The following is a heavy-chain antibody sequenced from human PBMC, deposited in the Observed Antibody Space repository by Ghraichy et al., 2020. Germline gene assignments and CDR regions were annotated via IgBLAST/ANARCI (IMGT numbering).Heavy chain of an antibody. J-gene: IGHJ3*02. Sequence: SETLSLTCAVYGGSFSGYYWSWIRQPPGKGLEWIGEINHSGSTNYNPSLKSRVTISVDTSKNQFSLKLSSVTAADTAVYYCARDSGSYSVEAFDIWGQGTMVTVSS. D-gene: IGHD1-26*01. CDR2: INHSGST. CDR1: GGSFSGYY. V-gene: IGHV4-34*01. CDR3: ARDSGSYSVEAFDI.